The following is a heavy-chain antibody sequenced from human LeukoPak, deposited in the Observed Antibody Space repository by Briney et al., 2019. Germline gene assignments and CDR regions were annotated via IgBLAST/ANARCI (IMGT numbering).Heavy chain of an antibody. CDR1: GFTFSTYA. J-gene: IGHJ4*02. V-gene: IGHV3-23*01. Sequence: GGSLRLSCAASGFTFSTYAMSWVRQAPGKGLDWVSTISDGGSDTHYADSVKGRFTISRDNSKNTLYLQTDSLRAEDTAVYYCAKDGGGTDFNYWGQGTLVTVSS. CDR2: ISDGGSDT. CDR3: AKDGGGTDFNY. D-gene: IGHD1-26*01.